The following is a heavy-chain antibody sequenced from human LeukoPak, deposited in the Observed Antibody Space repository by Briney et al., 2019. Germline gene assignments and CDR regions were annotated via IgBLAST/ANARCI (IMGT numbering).Heavy chain of an antibody. CDR2: INPDSGAT. J-gene: IGHJ4*02. CDR1: GYTFTGYY. D-gene: IGHD3-22*01. Sequence: ASVKGSCKASGYTFTGYYMHWVRQAPGQGLEWMGWINPDSGATNYAQRFQGRVTMTRDTSISTAYMELRRLRSDDTAVYYCARRDSSGYYTSDYWGQGTLVTVSS. CDR3: ARRDSSGYYTSDY. V-gene: IGHV1-2*02.